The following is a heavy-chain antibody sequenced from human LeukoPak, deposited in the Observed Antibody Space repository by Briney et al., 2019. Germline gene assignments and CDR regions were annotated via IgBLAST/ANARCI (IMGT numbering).Heavy chain of an antibody. CDR1: GFTFSSYG. V-gene: IGHV3-30*02. CDR2: IRYDGSNK. CDR3: AKDKAYYYDSSGYYIGSGLDY. Sequence: GGSLRLSCAASGFTFSSYGMHWVRQAPGKGLEWVAFIRYDGSNKYYADSVKGRFTISRDNSKNTLYLQMNSLRAEDTAVYYCAKDKAYYYDSSGYYIGSGLDYWGQATLVTVSS. D-gene: IGHD3-22*01. J-gene: IGHJ4*02.